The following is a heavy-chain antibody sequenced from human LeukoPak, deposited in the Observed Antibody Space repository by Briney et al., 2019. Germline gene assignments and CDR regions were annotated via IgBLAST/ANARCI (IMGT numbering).Heavy chain of an antibody. Sequence: GGSLRLSCAASGFTFSTYWLNWVRQTPGKGLVWVSNINSDGSSRNYADSVKGRFTISRDNAKNTLYLQMNSLRAEDTAVYYCASGLELDYWGQGTLVTVSS. CDR2: INSDGSSR. CDR3: ASGLELDY. J-gene: IGHJ4*02. V-gene: IGHV3-74*01. CDR1: GFTFSTYW.